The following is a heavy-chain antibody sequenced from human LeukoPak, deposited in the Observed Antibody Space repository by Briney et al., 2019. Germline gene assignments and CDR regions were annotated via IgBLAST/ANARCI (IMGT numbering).Heavy chain of an antibody. CDR1: GFTFSSYS. CDR2: ISSSSSYI. V-gene: IGHV3-21*01. D-gene: IGHD6-6*01. CDR3: VRDASRWFDP. J-gene: IGHJ5*02. Sequence: GGSLRLSCAVSGFTFSSYSINWVRQAPGKGLEWVSSISSSSSYISYADPVRGRFTISRDNAKNSLYLQMNSLRTEDTAVYYCVRDASRWFDPWGQGTLVTVSS.